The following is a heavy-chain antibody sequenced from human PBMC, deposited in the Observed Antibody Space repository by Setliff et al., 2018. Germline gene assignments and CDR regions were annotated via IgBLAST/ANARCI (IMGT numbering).Heavy chain of an antibody. Sequence: PGESLKISCKGSGYTFTNYWIGWVRQMPGKGLEWMGIIYPGDSDTRYSPSFQGQVTISADKSISIAYLQWSSLKASDTAMYYCARVTPDYYYYYGMDVWGQGTTVTVSS. V-gene: IGHV5-51*01. D-gene: IGHD5-18*01. CDR1: GYTFTNYW. CDR2: IYPGDSDT. J-gene: IGHJ6*02. CDR3: ARVTPDYYYYYGMDV.